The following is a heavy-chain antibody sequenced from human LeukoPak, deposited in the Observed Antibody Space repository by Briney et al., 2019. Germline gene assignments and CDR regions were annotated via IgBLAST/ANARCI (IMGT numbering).Heavy chain of an antibody. CDR3: ARQLYVSGSYYAPMDV. Sequence: TSETLSLTCSVSGGSISSSSYFWGWIRQPPGKGLEWIASVHYSGSTYYNPSLKSRVTISIDTSKNQFSLKLTSVTAADTAVYFCARQLYVSGSYYAPMDVWGKGTTVMISS. D-gene: IGHD3-10*01. CDR2: VHYSGST. CDR1: GGSISSSSYF. J-gene: IGHJ6*03. V-gene: IGHV4-39*01.